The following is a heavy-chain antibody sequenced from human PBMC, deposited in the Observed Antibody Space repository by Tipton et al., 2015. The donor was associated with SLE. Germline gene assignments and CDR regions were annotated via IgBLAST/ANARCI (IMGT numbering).Heavy chain of an antibody. D-gene: IGHD7-27*01. J-gene: IGHJ3*01. CDR3: ARGTYTKWGSLDGFDV. CDR1: DYSISSGYY. V-gene: IGHV4-38-2*01. CDR2: IYHTGDT. Sequence: GLVKPSESLSLTCVVSDYSISSGYYWGWIRQPPGKGLEWIGSIYHTGDTYYNPSLNNRVTISVETSKNQFSLKLDSVTAADTAVYYCARGTYTKWGSLDGFDVWGQGTMVTVSS.